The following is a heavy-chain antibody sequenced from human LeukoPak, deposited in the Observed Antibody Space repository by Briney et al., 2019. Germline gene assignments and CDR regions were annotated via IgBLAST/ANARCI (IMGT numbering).Heavy chain of an antibody. D-gene: IGHD3-22*01. V-gene: IGHV3-66*01. CDR3: ARALLSRITMIVVVIDAFDI. J-gene: IGHJ3*02. Sequence: GGSLRLSCAASGFTFSSYAMSWVRQAPGKGLEWVSVIYSGGSTYYADSVKGRFTISRDNSKNTLYLQMNSLRAEDTAVYYCARALLSRITMIVVVIDAFDIWGQGTMVTVSS. CDR2: IYSGGST. CDR1: GFTFSSYA.